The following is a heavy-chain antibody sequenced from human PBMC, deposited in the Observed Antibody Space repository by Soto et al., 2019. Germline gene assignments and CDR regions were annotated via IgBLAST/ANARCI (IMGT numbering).Heavy chain of an antibody. CDR1: FTDYA. D-gene: IGHD6-13*01. J-gene: IGHJ4*02. CDR3: ARGSSGYISSWYYFDY. Sequence: FTDYALSWVRQAPGKGLEWVATISGIGGSTYLADSVKGRLSISRDNSKNTVSLLMNSLRAEDTAVYFCARGSSGYISSWYYFDYWGRGTLVTVSS. V-gene: IGHV3-23*01. CDR2: ISGIGGST.